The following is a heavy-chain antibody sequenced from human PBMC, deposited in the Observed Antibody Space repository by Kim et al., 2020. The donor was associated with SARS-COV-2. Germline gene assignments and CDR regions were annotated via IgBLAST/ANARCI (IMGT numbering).Heavy chain of an antibody. CDR3: ARDPRYYDILTGYYNYFDY. V-gene: IGHV3-33*05. Sequence: GGSLRLSCAASGFTFSSYGMHWVRQAPGKGLEWVAVISYDGSNKYYADSVKGRFTISRDNSKNTLYLQMNSLRAEDTAVYYCARDPRYYDILTGYYNYFDYWGQGTLVTVSS. CDR2: ISYDGSNK. CDR1: GFTFSSYG. D-gene: IGHD3-9*01. J-gene: IGHJ4*02.